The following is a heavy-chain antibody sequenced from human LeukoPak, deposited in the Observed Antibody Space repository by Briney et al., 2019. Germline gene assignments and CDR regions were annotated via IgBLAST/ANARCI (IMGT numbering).Heavy chain of an antibody. D-gene: IGHD3-22*01. V-gene: IGHV1-2*02. CDR1: GYTFTGYY. CDR2: INANNGDT. Sequence: ASVKVSCKASGYTFTGYYIHWVRQAPGQGLEWMGWINANNGDTNYAQKFQGRVTMTRNTSISTAYMELSRLRSDDTAVYYCARAGYYYDSSSGFDYWGQGTLVTVSS. CDR3: ARAGYYYDSSSGFDY. J-gene: IGHJ4*02.